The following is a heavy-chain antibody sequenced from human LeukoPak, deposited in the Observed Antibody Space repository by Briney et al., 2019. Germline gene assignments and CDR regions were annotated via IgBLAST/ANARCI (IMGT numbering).Heavy chain of an antibody. D-gene: IGHD3-22*01. Sequence: ASVKVSCKASGYTFTGYYMHWVRQAPGQGLEWMGRINPNSGGTNYAQKFQGRVTMTRDTSISTAYMELSRLRSDDTAVYYCARGSHYYDSSGYPYYYYYYMDVWGKGTTVTASS. CDR3: ARGSHYYDSSGYPYYYYYYMDV. J-gene: IGHJ6*03. CDR2: INPNSGGT. V-gene: IGHV1-2*06. CDR1: GYTFTGYY.